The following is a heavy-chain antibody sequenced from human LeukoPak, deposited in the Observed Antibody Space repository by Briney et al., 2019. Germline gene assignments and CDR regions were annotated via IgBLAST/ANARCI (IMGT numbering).Heavy chain of an antibody. J-gene: IGHJ4*02. V-gene: IGHV3-30*04. CDR3: ATVFGRYYDSSGYYFDY. CDR1: GFTFNAYA. CDR2: ISYDGSNE. D-gene: IGHD3-22*01. Sequence: PGGSLRLSCAASGFTFNAYALHWVRQAPGKGLEWVAFISYDGSNEDYADSVKGRFTVSRDNSKNTVYLQMNSLRAEDTAVYYCATVFGRYYDSSGYYFDYWGQGTLVTVSS.